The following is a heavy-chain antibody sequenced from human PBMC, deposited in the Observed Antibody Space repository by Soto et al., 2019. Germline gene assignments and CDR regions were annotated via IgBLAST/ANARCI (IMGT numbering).Heavy chain of an antibody. J-gene: IGHJ6*02. D-gene: IGHD3-10*01. CDR1: GYTFTGYF. CDR3: ARSIGFGEAYYFGMDV. Sequence: ASVKVSCKASGYTFTGYFMHWLRQAPGQGPEWMGWTNPHSGDTKYAQKFQDRVTVTRDTSITTAYLELRSLSSDDTAVYYCARSIGFGEAYYFGMDVWGQGTTVTVSS. CDR2: TNPHSGDT. V-gene: IGHV1-2*02.